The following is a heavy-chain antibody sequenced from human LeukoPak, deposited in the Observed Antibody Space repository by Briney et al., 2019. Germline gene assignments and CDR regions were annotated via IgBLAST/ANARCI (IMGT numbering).Heavy chain of an antibody. CDR3: ARVSSGITHND. V-gene: IGHV3-21*01. D-gene: IGHD3-10*01. Sequence: GGSLRLSCAGSGFTFSSYSMNWVRQAPGKGLEWVSSISSSSSYIYYADSVKGRFTISRDNAKNSLYLQMNSQRAEDTAVYFCARVSSGITHNDWGQGTLVTVSS. CDR2: ISSSSSYI. CDR1: GFTFSSYS. J-gene: IGHJ4*02.